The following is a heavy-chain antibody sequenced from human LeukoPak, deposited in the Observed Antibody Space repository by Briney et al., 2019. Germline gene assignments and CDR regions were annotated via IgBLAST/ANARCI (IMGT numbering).Heavy chain of an antibody. J-gene: IGHJ4*02. CDR3: ARESWYSGSYYGTETDY. CDR2: IRYDGSNK. Sequence: GGSLRLSCAASGFTFSSYGMHWVRQAPGKGLEWVAFIRYDGSNKYYADSVKGRFTISRDNAKNTLYLQMNSLRAEDTAVYYCARESWYSGSYYGTETDYWGQGTLVTVSS. CDR1: GFTFSSYG. D-gene: IGHD1-26*01. V-gene: IGHV3-30*02.